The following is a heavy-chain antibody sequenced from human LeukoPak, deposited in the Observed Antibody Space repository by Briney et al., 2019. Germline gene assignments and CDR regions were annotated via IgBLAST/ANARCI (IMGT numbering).Heavy chain of an antibody. Sequence: SETLSLTCDVSGGSIDSTNWWNWVRQPPGKGLEWIGEIHHDGRINYNPSLKSRVTLSVDKSKNQFSLQLNSVTPEDTAVYYCARLAYLGTTVVTPDLGFDYWGQGTLVTVSS. CDR3: ARLAYLGTTVVTPDLGFDY. J-gene: IGHJ4*02. D-gene: IGHD4-23*01. CDR2: IHHDGRI. CDR1: GGSIDSTNW. V-gene: IGHV4/OR15-8*01.